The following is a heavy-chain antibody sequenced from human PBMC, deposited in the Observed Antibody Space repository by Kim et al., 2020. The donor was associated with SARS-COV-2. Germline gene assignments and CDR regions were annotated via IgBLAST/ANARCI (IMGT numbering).Heavy chain of an antibody. Sequence: SETLSLTCTVSGGSISSSSYYWGWIRQPPGKGLEWIGSIYYSGSTYYNPSLKSRVTISVDTSKNQFSLKLSSVTAADTAVYYCARVTRGWYRVYYFDYWGQGTLVTVSS. CDR3: ARVTRGWYRVYYFDY. CDR1: GGSISSSSYY. J-gene: IGHJ4*02. V-gene: IGHV4-39*01. D-gene: IGHD6-19*01. CDR2: IYYSGST.